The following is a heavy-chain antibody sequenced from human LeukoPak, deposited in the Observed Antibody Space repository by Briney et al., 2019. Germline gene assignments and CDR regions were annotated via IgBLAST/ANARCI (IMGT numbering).Heavy chain of an antibody. J-gene: IGHJ3*02. CDR1: GYTFTDYY. CDR3: ARLSTTSRHWLAAFDI. Sequence: ASVKVSCTASGYTFTDYYMQWVRQAPGQGLGRMGWIYPNSGGTKYEQKFQGRVTMTRDTAISTAYMELSRLGSDDAAVYYCARLSTTSRHWLAAFDIWGQGTMVTVS. V-gene: IGHV1-2*02. D-gene: IGHD3-9*01. CDR2: IYPNSGGT.